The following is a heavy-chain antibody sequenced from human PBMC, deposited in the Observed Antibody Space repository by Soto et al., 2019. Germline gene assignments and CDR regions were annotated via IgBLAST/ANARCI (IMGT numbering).Heavy chain of an antibody. Sequence: PGGSLRLSCEASGFTFSIYSMKWIRQPPGRGLEWISSISSSSGHIYFADSVKGRFTISRDNAKNSVYLQMDNVKVEDTAVYYCARAGFAAFDPWGQGTLVTVSS. CDR2: ISSSSGHI. CDR3: ARAGFAAFDP. V-gene: IGHV3-21*01. D-gene: IGHD6-13*01. CDR1: GFTFSIYS. J-gene: IGHJ5*02.